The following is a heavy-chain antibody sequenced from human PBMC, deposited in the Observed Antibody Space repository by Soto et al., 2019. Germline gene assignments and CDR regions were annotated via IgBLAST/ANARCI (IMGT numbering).Heavy chain of an antibody. CDR3: ARGPRGYFYDRGMDD. J-gene: IGHJ6*02. Sequence: LFLTSTVPGGSISSFYCSWIRQAAGKGLGWIGRIDTSGTTNYNPSLRSRLTMSVHASKNQFSLTLSSVTAADTAVYFCARGPRGYFYDRGMDDWGQGTTVTVSS. CDR2: IDTSGTT. V-gene: IGHV4-4*07. CDR1: GGSISSFY. D-gene: IGHD5-12*01.